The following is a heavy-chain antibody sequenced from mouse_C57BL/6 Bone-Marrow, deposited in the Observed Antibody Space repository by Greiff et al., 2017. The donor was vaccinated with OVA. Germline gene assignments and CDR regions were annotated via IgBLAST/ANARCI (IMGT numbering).Heavy chain of an antibody. D-gene: IGHD1-1*01. J-gene: IGHJ3*01. Sequence: VQLQQSGAELVRPGASVKLSCKASGYTFTSYGISWVKQRTGQGLEWIGTIYPRSGNTYYTEKLKGKATLTVDKSSSTAYMELLSLTSEDSAVSVFDREGTITTVVDPFAYWGQGTLVTVSA. CDR2: IYPRSGNT. CDR1: GYTFTSYG. V-gene: IGHV1-81*01. CDR3: DREGTITTVVDPFAY.